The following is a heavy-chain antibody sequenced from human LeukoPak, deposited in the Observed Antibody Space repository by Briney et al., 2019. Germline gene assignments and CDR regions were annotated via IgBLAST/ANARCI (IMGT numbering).Heavy chain of an antibody. CDR2: IYHSGST. D-gene: IGHD3-22*01. J-gene: IGHJ4*02. V-gene: IGHV4-38-2*02. CDR3: ARLEDSGGYRFDY. CDR1: GYSISSGYY. Sequence: SETLSLTCTVSGYSISSGYYWGWIQQPPGKGLEWIGSIYHSGSTYYSPSLNSRVTISRQTSKNQVSLKLSSVTAADSAVYYCARLEDSGGYRFDYWGQGALVTVSS.